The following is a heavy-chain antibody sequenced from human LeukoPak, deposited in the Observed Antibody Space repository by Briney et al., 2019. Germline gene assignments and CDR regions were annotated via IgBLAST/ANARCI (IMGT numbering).Heavy chain of an antibody. J-gene: IGHJ4*02. D-gene: IGHD2-15*01. CDR1: GGSISSGDYY. V-gene: IGHV4-30-4*01. Sequence: PSQTLSLTCTVSGGSISSGDYYWSWIRQPPGKGLEWIGYIYYSGSTYYNPSLKSRVTISVDTSKNQFSLKLSSVTAADTAVYYCARDDVVDSSLFDYWGQGTLVTVSS. CDR2: IYYSGST. CDR3: ARDDVVDSSLFDY.